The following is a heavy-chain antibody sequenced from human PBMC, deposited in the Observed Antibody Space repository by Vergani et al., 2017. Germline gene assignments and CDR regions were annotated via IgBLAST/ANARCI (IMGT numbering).Heavy chain of an antibody. V-gene: IGHV4-34*01. J-gene: IGHJ5*02. CDR1: GGSFSGYY. Sequence: QVQLQQWGAGLLKPSETLSLTFAVYGGSFSGYYWSCILQPPGKGLECIVEINHSGSTNYNPSLKSRVTISVDTSKNQFSLKLSSVTAADTAVYYCARGRLAAAGTGWVGWFDPWGQGTLVTVSS. CDR2: INHSGST. D-gene: IGHD6-13*01. CDR3: ARGRLAAAGTGWVGWFDP.